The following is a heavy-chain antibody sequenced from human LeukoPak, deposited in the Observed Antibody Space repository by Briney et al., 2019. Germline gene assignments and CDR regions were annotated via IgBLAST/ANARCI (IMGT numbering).Heavy chain of an antibody. D-gene: IGHD2-15*01. CDR2: INPSSGGT. V-gene: IGHV1-2*02. CDR3: ARDPFEAAPPGYNWFDP. J-gene: IGHJ5*02. CDR1: GYTFTGYY. Sequence: ASVKVSCKASGYTFTGYYMHWVRQAPGQGLEWMGWINPSSGGTNYAQKFQGRVTMTRDTSISTAYMELSRLRSDDTAVYYCARDPFEAAPPGYNWFDPWGQGTLVTVSS.